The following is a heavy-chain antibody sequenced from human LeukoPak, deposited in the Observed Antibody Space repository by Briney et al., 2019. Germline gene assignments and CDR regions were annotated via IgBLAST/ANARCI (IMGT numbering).Heavy chain of an antibody. CDR2: LGSSIRYV. Sequence: KPGGSLRLSCPASGFSISIYNMNWVRQAPGKGLEWVSFLGSSIRYVKYADSVKGRFTISRDDAKNSLYLQMNSLRVEDTAVYYCARDPRIATAGYYFDSWGQGVLVTVSS. J-gene: IGHJ4*02. D-gene: IGHD6-13*01. V-gene: IGHV3-21*01. CDR1: GFSISIYN. CDR3: ARDPRIATAGYYFDS.